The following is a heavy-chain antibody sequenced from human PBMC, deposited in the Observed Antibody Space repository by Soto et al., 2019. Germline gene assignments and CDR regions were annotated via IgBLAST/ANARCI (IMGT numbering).Heavy chain of an antibody. Sequence: ASVKVSCKVSGYTLTELSMHWVRQAPGKGLEWMGGFDPEDGETIYAQTFQGRVTMTEDTSTDTAYMELSRLRSEDTAVYYCATMAPKLYYYFWSGYCPSFDYWGQGTLVTVSS. J-gene: IGHJ4*02. CDR3: ATMAPKLYYYFWSGYCPSFDY. D-gene: IGHD3-3*01. V-gene: IGHV1-24*01. CDR1: GYTLTELS. CDR2: FDPEDGET.